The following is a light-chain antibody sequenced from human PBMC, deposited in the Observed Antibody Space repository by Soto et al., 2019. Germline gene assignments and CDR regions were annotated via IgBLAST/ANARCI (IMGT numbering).Light chain of an antibody. Sequence: DIQMTQSPSTLSASVGDRVTITCRASQSISSWLAWYQQKPGKASKLLIYKASSLESGVPSRFSGSGSGTEFTLTISSLQPDDFATYYCQQYSTYSCTFGQGTKLEI. CDR1: QSISSW. CDR3: QQYSTYSCT. CDR2: KAS. V-gene: IGKV1-5*03. J-gene: IGKJ2*02.